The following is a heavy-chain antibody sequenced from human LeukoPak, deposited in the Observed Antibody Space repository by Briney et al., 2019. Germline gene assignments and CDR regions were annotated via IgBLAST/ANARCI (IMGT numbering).Heavy chain of an antibody. CDR2: ISSSGSSI. CDR3: ARDFRGFDY. D-gene: IGHD3-10*01. J-gene: IGHJ4*02. Sequence: PGGSLRLSCGASGFTFSNYEMNWVRQAPGKGLEWVAYISSSGSSIYYADSVKGRFTISRDNAKNSLYLQMNSLRDEDTAVYHCARDFRGFDYWGQGTLVTVSS. CDR1: GFTFSNYE. V-gene: IGHV3-48*03.